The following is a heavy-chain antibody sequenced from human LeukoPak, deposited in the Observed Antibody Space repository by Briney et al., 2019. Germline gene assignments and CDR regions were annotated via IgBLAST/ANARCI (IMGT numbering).Heavy chain of an antibody. V-gene: IGHV3-23*01. CDR2: ISGSGGST. CDR3: AKVYCSGGSCYPDY. D-gene: IGHD2-15*01. CDR1: GFTFSSYA. J-gene: IGHJ4*02. Sequence: GGSLRLSCAASGFTFSSYAMSWVRQAPGKGLEWVSAISGSGGSTYYADSVKGRFTISRDNSKNTLYLQMNSLRAEDTAVYYCAKVYCSGGSCYPDYWGQGTLVTVSS.